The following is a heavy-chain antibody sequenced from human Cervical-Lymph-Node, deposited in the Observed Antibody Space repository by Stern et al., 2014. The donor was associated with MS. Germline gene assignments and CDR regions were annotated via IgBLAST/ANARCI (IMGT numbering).Heavy chain of an antibody. CDR1: GFTFSSYG. CDR3: ARDGWNEIAAAGRGLDY. Sequence: VQLLESGGGVVQPGRSLRLSCAASGFTFSSYGMHWVRQAPGKGLEWVAVIWYDGSNKYYADSVKGRFTISRDNSKNTLYLQMNSLRAEDTAVYYCARDGWNEIAAAGRGLDYWGQGTLVTVSS. J-gene: IGHJ4*02. V-gene: IGHV3-33*01. CDR2: IWYDGSNK. D-gene: IGHD6-13*01.